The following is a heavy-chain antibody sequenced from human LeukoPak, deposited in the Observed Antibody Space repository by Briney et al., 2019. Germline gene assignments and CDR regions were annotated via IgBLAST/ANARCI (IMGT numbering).Heavy chain of an antibody. CDR1: GYTFTSYD. Sequence: GASVKVSCKASGYTFTSYDINWVRQATGQGLEWMGWINPNSGGTDYAQKFQGWVTMTRDTSIRTAYMELSRLRSDDTAVYYCARVDSYGHNDFDAFDIWGQGTMVTVSS. D-gene: IGHD3-16*01. V-gene: IGHV1-2*04. CDR3: ARVDSYGHNDFDAFDI. J-gene: IGHJ3*02. CDR2: INPNSGGT.